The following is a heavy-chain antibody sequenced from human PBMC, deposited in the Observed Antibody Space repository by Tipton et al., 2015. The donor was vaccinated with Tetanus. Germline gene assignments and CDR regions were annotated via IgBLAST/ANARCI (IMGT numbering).Heavy chain of an antibody. V-gene: IGHV1-2*02. D-gene: IGHD3-22*01. CDR1: GYTFTGYY. CDR2: IDPNSGGT. CDR3: ARDRGDYIYYGMDV. Sequence: QLVQSGAELKKPGASLKVSCKASGYTFTGYYMYRVRQAPGQGLEWVGWIDPNSGGTIYAQNFQGRVTTTRDTSISTVYMELSRLRSDDTAVYYCARDRGDYIYYGMDVWGPGTTVTVSS. J-gene: IGHJ6*02.